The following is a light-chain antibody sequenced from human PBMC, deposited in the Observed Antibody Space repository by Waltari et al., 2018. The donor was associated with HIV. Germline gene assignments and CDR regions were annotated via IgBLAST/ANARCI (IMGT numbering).Light chain of an antibody. CDR1: QSVGSY. J-gene: IGKJ3*01. Sequence: EIVLTQSPATLSLSPGERATLSCRASQSVGSYLAWYQQKVGQAPRRLLYDVSNEATGIPGRFGGSGSGTDFTFNISSLEPEDFGVYYCQQRINWPAFTFGPGTTVDMK. CDR2: DVS. V-gene: IGKV3-11*01. CDR3: QQRINWPAFT.